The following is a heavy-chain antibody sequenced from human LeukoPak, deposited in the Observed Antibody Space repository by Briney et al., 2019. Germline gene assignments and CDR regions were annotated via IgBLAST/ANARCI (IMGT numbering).Heavy chain of an antibody. J-gene: IGHJ4*02. Sequence: PGGSLRLSCAASGFTFSSYAMNWVRQAPGKGLEWVSTISASGGSTYYFVKGRFTISRDNSKNTLYLQMNGLRAEDTAVYYCAKGYCSSTNCKESFFDYWGQGTLVTVSS. CDR1: GFTFSSYA. D-gene: IGHD2-2*01. CDR2: ISASGGST. V-gene: IGHV3-23*01. CDR3: AKGYCSSTNCKESFFDY.